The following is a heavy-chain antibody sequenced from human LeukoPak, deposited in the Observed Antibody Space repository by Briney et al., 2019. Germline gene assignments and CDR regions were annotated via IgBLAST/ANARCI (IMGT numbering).Heavy chain of an antibody. CDR1: GFTFSSYS. CDR3: AKDVRIVVVSAAGGFDS. Sequence: GGSLRLSCAASGFTFSSYSMSWVRQAPGKGLEWVSTISGSGINTYYADSVKGRFTISRDSSKNTLHLQMNSLRAEDTAVYYCAKDVRIVVVSAAGGFDSWGQGTLVTVSS. J-gene: IGHJ4*02. D-gene: IGHD2-2*01. CDR2: ISGSGINT. V-gene: IGHV3-23*01.